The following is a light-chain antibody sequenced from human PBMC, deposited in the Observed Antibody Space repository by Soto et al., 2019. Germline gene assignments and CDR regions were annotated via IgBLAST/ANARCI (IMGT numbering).Light chain of an antibody. V-gene: IGKV1-16*01. CDR2: AAT. J-gene: IGKJ4*01. CDR3: QQYESYPPS. Sequence: DIQLTQSPSSLSASVGDRVTIGCRASQNINTYLAWFQQKPGKAPKSLIYAATNLQGGVPSRVSGTGSGTEFSLTISSLQPEDVATYYCQQYESYPPSCGGGTKLDI. CDR1: QNINTY.